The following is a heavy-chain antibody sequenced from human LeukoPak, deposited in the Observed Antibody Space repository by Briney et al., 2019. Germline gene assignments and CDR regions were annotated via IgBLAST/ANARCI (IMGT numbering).Heavy chain of an antibody. CDR3: ARDPGVVAFHYFDF. D-gene: IGHD3-3*01. J-gene: IGHJ4*02. CDR1: GFTFSSHA. V-gene: IGHV3-23*01. Sequence: PGGSLRLSCAASGFTFSSHAMAWVRQAPGKGLEWVSAIGGLGSSTCYGDSVKGRFTIPRDNSKNTVYLQMDSLRVEDTAVYYCARDPGVVAFHYFDFWGQGTLITVSS. CDR2: IGGLGSST.